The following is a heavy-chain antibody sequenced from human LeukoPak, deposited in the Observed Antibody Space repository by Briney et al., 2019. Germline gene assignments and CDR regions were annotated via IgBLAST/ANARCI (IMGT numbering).Heavy chain of an antibody. Sequence: ASVKVSCKASGYTFTSYYMHWVRQAPGQGLEWMGIINPSGGSTGYAQKFQGRVTMTRDMSTSTVYMELSSLRSEDTAVYYCAGDGIAAAGTDYWGQGTLVTVSS. CDR3: AGDGIAAAGTDY. D-gene: IGHD6-13*01. V-gene: IGHV1-46*01. J-gene: IGHJ4*02. CDR2: INPSGGST. CDR1: GYTFTSYY.